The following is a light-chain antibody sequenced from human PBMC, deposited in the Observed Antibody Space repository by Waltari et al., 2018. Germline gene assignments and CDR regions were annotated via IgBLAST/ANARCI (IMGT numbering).Light chain of an antibody. CDR1: QYIGGY. V-gene: IGKV1-39*01. CDR3: QQSFIPPWK. CDR2: GSS. Sequence: DIQMTQSPSSLSASVGDTVTISCRPSQYIGGYLNWYQLKGGKAPKLLIAGSSRLQDGVPSRFTGSGSGTDFTLTISSLHSDDFAIYVCQQSFIPPWKFGQGTKVDI. J-gene: IGKJ1*01.